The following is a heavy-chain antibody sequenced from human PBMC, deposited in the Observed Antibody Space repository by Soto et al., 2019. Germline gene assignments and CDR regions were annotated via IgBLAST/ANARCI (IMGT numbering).Heavy chain of an antibody. D-gene: IGHD6-6*01. CDR2: IVVGSGNT. V-gene: IGHV1-58*01. CDR3: AADGEGSSGHYYYYYGMDV. Sequence: GASVKVSCKASGFTFTSSAVQWVRQARGQRLEWIGWIVVGSGNTNYAQKFQERVTITRDMSTSTAYMELSSLRSEDTAVYYCAADGEGSSGHYYYYYGMDVWGQGTTVTVSS. J-gene: IGHJ6*02. CDR1: GFTFTSSA.